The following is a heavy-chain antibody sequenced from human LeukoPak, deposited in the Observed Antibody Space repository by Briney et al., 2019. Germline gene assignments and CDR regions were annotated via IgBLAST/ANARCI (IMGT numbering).Heavy chain of an antibody. CDR2: IYHSGNT. CDR3: ARGEDGYKIDY. Sequence: PSQTLSLTCTVSGGSIVSGDSYWTWIRQPPGKGLEFVGYIYHSGNTYYNSSLESRVTISVDRSKNQFSLKLKSVSAADTAVYYCARGEDGYKIDYWGQGTLVTVSS. V-gene: IGHV4-30-2*01. D-gene: IGHD5-24*01. J-gene: IGHJ4*02. CDR1: GGSIVSGDSY.